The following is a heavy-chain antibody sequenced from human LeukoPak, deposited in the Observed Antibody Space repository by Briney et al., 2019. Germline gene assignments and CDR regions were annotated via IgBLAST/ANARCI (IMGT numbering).Heavy chain of an antibody. J-gene: IGHJ4*02. Sequence: HPGGSLRLSCAASGFTFSSYSMNWVRQAPGKGLEWVSYISTSSSTIYYADSVKGRFTISRDNAKNSLYLQMNSLRAEDTAVYYCAPTVTPGAYWGQGTLVTVSS. D-gene: IGHD4-17*01. CDR2: ISTSSSTI. V-gene: IGHV3-48*01. CDR3: APTVTPGAY. CDR1: GFTFSSYS.